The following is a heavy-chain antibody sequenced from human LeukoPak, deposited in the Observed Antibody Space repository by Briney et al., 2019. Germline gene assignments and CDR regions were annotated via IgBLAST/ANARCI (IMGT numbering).Heavy chain of an antibody. CDR2: IYYSGST. D-gene: IGHD3-10*01. CDR3: ATGGLYRGGFDY. Sequence: SETLSLTCTVSGGSVSSGSYYWSWIRQPPGKGLEWIGYIYYSGSTNYNPSLKSRVTISVDTSKNQFSLKLSSVTAADTAVYYCATGGLYRGGFDYWGQGTLVTVSS. CDR1: GGSVSSGSYY. J-gene: IGHJ4*02. V-gene: IGHV4-61*01.